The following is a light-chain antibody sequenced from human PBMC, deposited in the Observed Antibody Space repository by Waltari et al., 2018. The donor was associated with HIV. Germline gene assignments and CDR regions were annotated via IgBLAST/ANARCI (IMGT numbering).Light chain of an antibody. J-gene: IGLJ1*01. Sequence: QSALTQPASVSGSPGQSITISCTGTSSDVGSYNLVPWYQQHPGKAPKPMIYEGSKRPSGFSNRCSGAKSGNTASLTISGLQAEDEADYYCCSYAGSSTYVFGTGTKVTVL. CDR1: SSDVGSYNL. V-gene: IGLV2-23*01. CDR2: EGS. CDR3: CSYAGSSTYV.